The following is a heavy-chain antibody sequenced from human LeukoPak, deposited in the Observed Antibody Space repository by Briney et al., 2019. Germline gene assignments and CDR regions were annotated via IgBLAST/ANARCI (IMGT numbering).Heavy chain of an antibody. Sequence: GGSLRLSCAASGFTFSSYWMHWVRQAPGKGLVWVSRINSDGSSTSYADSVKGRFTISRDNAENTLYLQMNSLRAEDTAVYYCAVAGSSDYYFDYWGQGTLVTVSS. V-gene: IGHV3-74*01. CDR1: GFTFSSYW. J-gene: IGHJ4*02. CDR3: AVAGSSDYYFDY. CDR2: INSDGSST. D-gene: IGHD6-19*01.